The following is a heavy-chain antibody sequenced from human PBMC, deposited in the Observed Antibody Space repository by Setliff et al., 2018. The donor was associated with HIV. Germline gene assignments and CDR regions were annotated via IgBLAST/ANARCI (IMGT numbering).Heavy chain of an antibody. J-gene: IGHJ1*01. CDR2: IYSDGST. D-gene: IGHD1-20*01. V-gene: IGHV3-66*02. Sequence: GGSLRLSCAASGFTVSSYYMAWVRQAPGEGLEWVSTIYSDGSTYHADSVKGRFTLSRDTSKNTLSLQMNTLRPEDTAVYFCARVRLYNTALDSWGPGTLVTSPQ. CDR1: GFTVSSYY. CDR3: ARVRLYNTALDS.